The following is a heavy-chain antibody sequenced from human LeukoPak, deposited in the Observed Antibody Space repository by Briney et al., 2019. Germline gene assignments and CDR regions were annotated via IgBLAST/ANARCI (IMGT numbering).Heavy chain of an antibody. CDR2: ISYDGSNK. J-gene: IGHJ4*02. Sequence: GRSLRLSCAASGFTFSSYGMHWVRQAPGKGLEWVAIISYDGSNKYYADSVKGRFTISRDNYKNTLYLQVNSLRAENTAVYYCAKVPNPTYCGGDCYPDYWGQGTLVTVSS. CDR3: AKVPNPTYCGGDCYPDY. V-gene: IGHV3-30*18. D-gene: IGHD2-21*02. CDR1: GFTFSSYG.